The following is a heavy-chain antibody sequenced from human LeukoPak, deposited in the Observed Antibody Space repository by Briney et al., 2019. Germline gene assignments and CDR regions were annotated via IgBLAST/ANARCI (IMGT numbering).Heavy chain of an antibody. CDR3: ARAAVEWELSPYFDY. J-gene: IGHJ4*02. V-gene: IGHV4-4*07. Sequence: SETLSLTCTVSGGSISSYYWSWIRQPAGKGLEWIGRIYTSGSTNYNPSLKSRVTMSVDTSKNQFSLKLSSVTAADTAVYYCARAAVEWELSPYFDYWGQGTLVSVSS. CDR1: GGSISSYY. D-gene: IGHD1-26*01. CDR2: IYTSGST.